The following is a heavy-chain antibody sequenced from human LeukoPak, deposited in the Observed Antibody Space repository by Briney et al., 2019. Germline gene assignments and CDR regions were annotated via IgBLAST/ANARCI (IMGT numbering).Heavy chain of an antibody. J-gene: IGHJ4*02. CDR1: GYSFPSYW. V-gene: IGHV5-51*01. D-gene: IGHD6-19*01. CDR3: ARVIAVAGTDFDY. Sequence: GESLQISCKGSGYSFPSYWIGWVRQMPGKGLEWMGIIYPGDSDTRYSPSFQGQVTISADKSISTAHLQWSSLKASDTAMYYCARVIAVAGTDFDYWGQGTLVTVSS. CDR2: IYPGDSDT.